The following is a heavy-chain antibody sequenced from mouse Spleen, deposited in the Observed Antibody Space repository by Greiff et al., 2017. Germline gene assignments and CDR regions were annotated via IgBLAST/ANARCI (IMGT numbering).Heavy chain of an antibody. J-gene: IGHJ4*01. D-gene: IGHD2-1*01. Sequence: VQLQQSGAELMKPGASVKLSCKATGYTFTGYWIEWVKQRPGHGLEWIGEILPGSGSTNYNEKFKGKATFTADTSSNTAYMQLSSLTTEDSAIYYCAREGVYGNYGDYAMDYWGQGTSVTVSS. V-gene: IGHV1-9*01. CDR3: AREGVYGNYGDYAMDY. CDR1: GYTFTGYW. CDR2: ILPGSGST.